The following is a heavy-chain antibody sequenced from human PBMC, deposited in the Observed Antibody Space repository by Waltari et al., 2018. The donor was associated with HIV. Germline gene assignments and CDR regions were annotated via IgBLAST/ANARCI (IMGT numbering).Heavy chain of an antibody. CDR3: GKRELGSSSWYGFDY. D-gene: IGHD6-13*01. V-gene: IGHV3-23*01. J-gene: IGHJ4*02. CDR1: CFPFSRHA. Sequence: EVQLLESGGGLVQPGGSLRLSCAASCFPFSRHAMSWVRPAPGKGLGGVSDISGSGGSTYYADCGKGRFTISRDNSKNTLYLQMNSLRAEDTAGDYCGKRELGSSSWYGFDYWGQGTLVTVSS. CDR2: ISGSGGST.